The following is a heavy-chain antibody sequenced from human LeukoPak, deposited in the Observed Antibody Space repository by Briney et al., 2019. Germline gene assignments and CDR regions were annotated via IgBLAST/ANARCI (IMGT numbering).Heavy chain of an antibody. CDR2: IHYSGST. D-gene: IGHD6-19*01. CDR3: ARLQWLVLVDY. Sequence: PSETLSLTCTVSGGSISSSSYYWGWIRQPPGKGLEWIGSIHYSGSTYYNPSLKSRVTISVDTSKNQFSLKLSSVTAADTAVYYCARLQWLVLVDYWGQGTLVTVSS. CDR1: GGSISSSSYY. V-gene: IGHV4-39*01. J-gene: IGHJ4*02.